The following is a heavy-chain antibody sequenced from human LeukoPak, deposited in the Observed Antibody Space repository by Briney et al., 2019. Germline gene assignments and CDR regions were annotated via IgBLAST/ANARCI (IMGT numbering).Heavy chain of an antibody. CDR3: ARDSGTTGEVKFDP. CDR2: IYSRVT. D-gene: IGHD3-10*01. J-gene: IGHJ5*02. CDR1: GRSLSIYY. Sequence: SETLSLTCSVSGRSLSIYYLSWIRQPAGRGLAWIGRIYSRVTTYNPSLQSRVTMSADTSRNQVSLTLNAVTAADTAVYYCARDSGTTGEVKFDPWGQGTLVTVSS. V-gene: IGHV4-4*07.